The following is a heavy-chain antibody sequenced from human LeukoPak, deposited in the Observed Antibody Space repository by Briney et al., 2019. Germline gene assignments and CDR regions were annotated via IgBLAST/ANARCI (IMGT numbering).Heavy chain of an antibody. J-gene: IGHJ5*02. CDR1: GFTFSSYA. Sequence: PGRSLTLSCAASGFTFSSYAMHWVRQAPGKGLEWVAVISYDGSNKYYADSVKGRFTISRDNSKNTLYLQMNSLRAEDTAVYYCAREARGVVVIPRFDRWGQGTLVTVSS. CDR2: ISYDGSNK. V-gene: IGHV3-30-3*01. CDR3: AREARGVVVIPRFDR. D-gene: IGHD3-22*01.